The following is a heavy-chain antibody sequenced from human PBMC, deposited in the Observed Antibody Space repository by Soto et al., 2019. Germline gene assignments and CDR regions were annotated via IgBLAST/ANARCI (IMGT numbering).Heavy chain of an antibody. J-gene: IGHJ5*02. CDR3: ARGSRPNWFDP. Sequence: PSETLSLTCAVSSGSISSGDWWSRVRQPPGEGLEWIGEIYHSGSTNYNPSLKSRVTISLDKSRNQFSLELSSVTAADTAVYYCARGSRPNWFDPWGQGTLVTVSS. CDR1: SGSISSGDW. D-gene: IGHD6-6*01. V-gene: IGHV4-4*02. CDR2: IYHSGST.